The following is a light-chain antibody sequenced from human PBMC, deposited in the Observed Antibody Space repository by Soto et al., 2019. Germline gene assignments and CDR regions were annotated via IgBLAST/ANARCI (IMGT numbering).Light chain of an antibody. CDR2: GAS. CDR3: QQYGSSPWT. J-gene: IGKJ1*01. CDR1: QSVSSNF. V-gene: IGKV3-20*01. Sequence: EIVLTQSPGTLSLSPGERATLSCRASQSVSSNFLAWYQQKPGQAPRLLIYGASSRATVIPDRFSGSGSGTDFTLTISRLEPEDFAVYYCQQYGSSPWTFGQGTKMELK.